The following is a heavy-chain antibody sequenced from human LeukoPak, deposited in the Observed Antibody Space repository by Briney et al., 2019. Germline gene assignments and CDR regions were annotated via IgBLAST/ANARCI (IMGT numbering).Heavy chain of an antibody. V-gene: IGHV1-46*01. J-gene: IGHJ4*02. CDR1: GYTFTSYY. D-gene: IGHD2-21*02. Sequence: ASVKASCKASGYTFTSYYMHWVRQAPGQGLEWMGIINPSGGSTSYAQKFQGRVTMTRDTSISTAYTELSRLRSDDTAVYYCARGRIDIVVVTDLYYFDYWGQGTLVTVSS. CDR3: ARGRIDIVVVTDLYYFDY. CDR2: INPSGGST.